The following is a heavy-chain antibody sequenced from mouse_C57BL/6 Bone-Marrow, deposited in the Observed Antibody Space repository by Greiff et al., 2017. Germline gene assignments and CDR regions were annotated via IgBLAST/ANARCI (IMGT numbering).Heavy chain of an antibody. CDR3: ARAITTVRYFDY. CDR2: ISDGGSYT. V-gene: IGHV5-4*01. CDR1: GFTFSSYA. D-gene: IGHD1-1*01. Sequence: EVQRVESGGGLVKPGGSLKLSCAASGFTFSSYAMSWVRQTPEKRLEWVATISDGGSYTYYPDNVKGRFTISRDNAKNNLYLQMSHLKSEDTAMYYCARAITTVRYFDYWGQGTTLTVSS. J-gene: IGHJ2*01.